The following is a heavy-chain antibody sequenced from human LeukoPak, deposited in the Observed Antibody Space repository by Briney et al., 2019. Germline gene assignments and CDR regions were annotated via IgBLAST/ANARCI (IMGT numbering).Heavy chain of an antibody. CDR1: GFTFGDYA. Sequence: GGSLGLSCTASGFTFGDYAMSWVRQAPGKGLEWVGFIRSKAYGGTTEYAASVKGRFTISRDDSKSIAYLQMNSLKTEDTAVYYCTSGASGSYYPYYFDYWGQGTLVTVSS. CDR2: IRSKAYGGTT. D-gene: IGHD1-26*01. V-gene: IGHV3-49*04. CDR3: TSGASGSYYPYYFDY. J-gene: IGHJ4*02.